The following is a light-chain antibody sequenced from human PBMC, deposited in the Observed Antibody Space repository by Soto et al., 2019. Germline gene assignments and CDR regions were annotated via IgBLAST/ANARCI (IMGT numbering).Light chain of an antibody. Sequence: QSALTQPRSVSGSPGQSLTLSCTGTSRDVGSFNSVSWYQQHPGKAPQLMIYGVTNRPSGVSNRFSGSKTGNTASLTISGLHAEDEADYYCFSHRGGDSHVFGTGTKLTVL. V-gene: IGLV2-11*01. CDR2: GVT. J-gene: IGLJ1*01. CDR1: SRDVGSFNS. CDR3: FSHRGGDSHV.